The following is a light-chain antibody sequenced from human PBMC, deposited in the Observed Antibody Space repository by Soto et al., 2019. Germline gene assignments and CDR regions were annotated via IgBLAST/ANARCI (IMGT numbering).Light chain of an antibody. V-gene: IGLV7-43*01. CDR1: TGAVTSGHY. CDR3: SVYYGDARV. CDR2: STN. J-gene: IGLJ3*02. Sequence: QAVVTQEPSLTVSPGGTVTLTCASNTGAVTSGHYPNWFQQKPGQAPRSLIYSTNNKYSWTPARFSGSLLGGKAALTLSGVQPEDEADYYCSVYYGDARVFGGGTKLTV.